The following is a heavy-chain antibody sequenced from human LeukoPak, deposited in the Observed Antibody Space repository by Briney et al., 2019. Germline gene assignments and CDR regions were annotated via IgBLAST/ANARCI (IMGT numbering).Heavy chain of an antibody. V-gene: IGHV3-66*01. Sequence: PGGSLRLSCAASGFTVSSNYMSWVRHAPGKGLEWVSVIYSGGSTYYADSVKGRFTISRDNSKNTLYLQMNSLRAEDTAVYYCARDSSSWDAFDIWGQGTMVTVSS. CDR2: IYSGGST. J-gene: IGHJ3*02. D-gene: IGHD6-13*01. CDR3: ARDSSSWDAFDI. CDR1: GFTVSSNY.